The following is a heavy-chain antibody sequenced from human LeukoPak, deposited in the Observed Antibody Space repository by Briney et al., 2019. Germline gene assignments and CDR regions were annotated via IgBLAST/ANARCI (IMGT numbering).Heavy chain of an antibody. V-gene: IGHV3-23*01. CDR3: AKVSREAGSDAFDI. Sequence: PGGSLRLSCAASGFMFSNFAMSWVRHAPGKGLELVSAISGSGGSTYYADSVKGRFTISRDNSKNTLYLQMNSLRAEDTAVYYCAKVSREAGSDAFDIWGQGTMVTVSS. CDR1: GFMFSNFA. D-gene: IGHD6-13*01. J-gene: IGHJ3*02. CDR2: ISGSGGST.